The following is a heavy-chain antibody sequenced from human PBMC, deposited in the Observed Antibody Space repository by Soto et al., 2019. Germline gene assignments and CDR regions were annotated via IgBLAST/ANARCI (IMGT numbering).Heavy chain of an antibody. V-gene: IGHV3-23*01. CDR3: VREGRGSFDF. Sequence: GGSLRLSCVTSRFSFNTFAMSWVRQAPGKGLEWVSAINGGGENTYYADSVKGRFTISRDNSKNTLSLQMSSLTADDTAIYYCVREGRGSFDFWGRGTMVTVSS. D-gene: IGHD5-12*01. CDR1: RFSFNTFA. J-gene: IGHJ3*01. CDR2: INGGGENT.